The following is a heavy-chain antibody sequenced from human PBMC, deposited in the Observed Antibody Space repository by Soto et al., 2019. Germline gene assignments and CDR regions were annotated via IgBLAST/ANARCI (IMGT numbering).Heavy chain of an antibody. Sequence: SVKVSCKASGGTFSSYAISWVRQAPGQGLEWMGGIIPILGTANYAQKFQGRVTITADESTSTAYMELSSLRSEDTAVYYCARELYYYGSGSAYGMDVWGQGTTVTV. V-gene: IGHV1-69*13. D-gene: IGHD3-10*01. CDR3: ARELYYYGSGSAYGMDV. CDR1: GGTFSSYA. CDR2: IIPILGTA. J-gene: IGHJ6*02.